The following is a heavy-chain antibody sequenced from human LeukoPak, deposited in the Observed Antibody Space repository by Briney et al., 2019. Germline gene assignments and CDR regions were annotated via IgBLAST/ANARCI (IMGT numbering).Heavy chain of an antibody. CDR2: ISYDGSNK. D-gene: IGHD6-13*01. V-gene: IGHV3-30*18. CDR3: AKVGIAAAGTGPDY. J-gene: IGHJ4*02. Sequence: GGSLRLSCAASGFTFSSYGMHWVRQAPGKGLGWVAVISYDGSNKYYADSVKGRFTISRDNSKNTLYLQMNSLRAEDTAVYYCAKVGIAAAGTGPDYWGQGTLVTVSS. CDR1: GFTFSSYG.